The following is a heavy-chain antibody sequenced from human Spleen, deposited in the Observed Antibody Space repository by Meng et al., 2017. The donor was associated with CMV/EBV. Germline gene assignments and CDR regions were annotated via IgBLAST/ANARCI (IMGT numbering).Heavy chain of an antibody. CDR1: GYNFVTFG. CDR3: ARDRSNSDV. V-gene: IGHV1-18*01. D-gene: IGHD2-15*01. CDR2: IKPDKGDT. Sequence: SGKGSGYNFVTFGMSWVRQAPGEGLEWMGWIKPDKGDTDYAQKFHDRITLTTDKSTNTVYMELRSLRSDDTAVYYCARDRSNSDVWGQGTLVTVSS. J-gene: IGHJ4*02.